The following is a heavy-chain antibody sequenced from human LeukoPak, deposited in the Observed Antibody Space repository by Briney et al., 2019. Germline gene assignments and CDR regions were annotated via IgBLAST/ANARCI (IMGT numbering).Heavy chain of an antibody. V-gene: IGHV3-48*03. CDR3: ARVLAGSYYYYYALDV. Sequence: GGSLRLSCAASGFTFSSYEMTWVRQAPGKGLEWVSYISSSGSTIYYADSVKGRFTISRDDAKNSLYLQMNSLRAEDTAVYYCARVLAGSYYYYYALDVWGQGTTVTVSS. J-gene: IGHJ6*02. CDR2: ISSSGSTI. CDR1: GFTFSSYE. D-gene: IGHD6-19*01.